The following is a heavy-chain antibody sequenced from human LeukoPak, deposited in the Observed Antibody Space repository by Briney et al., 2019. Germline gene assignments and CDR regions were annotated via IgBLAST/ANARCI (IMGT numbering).Heavy chain of an antibody. Sequence: PSETLSLTCTVSGGSISSYYWSWIRQPPGKGLEWIGYIYYSGSTNYNPSLKSRVTISVDTSKNQFSLKLSSVTAADTAVYYCARVPGYYDILTGPLYWFDPWGQGTLVTVSS. CDR3: ARVPGYYDILTGPLYWFDP. J-gene: IGHJ5*02. CDR1: GGSISSYY. V-gene: IGHV4-59*01. D-gene: IGHD3-9*01. CDR2: IYYSGST.